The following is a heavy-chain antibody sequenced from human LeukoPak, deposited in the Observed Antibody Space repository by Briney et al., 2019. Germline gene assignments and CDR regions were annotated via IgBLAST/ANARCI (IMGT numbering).Heavy chain of an antibody. CDR3: ARDFTTVVTAIPGFDY. V-gene: IGHV4-39*07. Sequence: SETLSLTCTVSGGSISSSSYYWGWIRQPPGKGLEWIGSIYYSGSAYYNPSLKSRVTISVDTSKNQFSLKLSSVTAADTAVYYCARDFTTVVTAIPGFDYWGQGTLVTVSS. D-gene: IGHD2-21*02. CDR2: IYYSGSA. J-gene: IGHJ4*02. CDR1: GGSISSSSYY.